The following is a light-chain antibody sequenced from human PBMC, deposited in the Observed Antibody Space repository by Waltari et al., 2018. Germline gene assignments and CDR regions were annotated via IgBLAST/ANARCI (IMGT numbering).Light chain of an antibody. CDR3: NSFTRTSTLV. CDR2: DVS. J-gene: IGLJ2*01. V-gene: IGLV2-14*03. CDR1: SHDVGAYTY. Sequence: QSALTQPASVSGSPGQSITISCAGTSHDVGAYTYVSWYQQHPGKAPKLMIYDVSNRPSGVSNRFSGSKSGNTASLTISGLQAEDEADYYCNSFTRTSTLVFGGGTHLTVL.